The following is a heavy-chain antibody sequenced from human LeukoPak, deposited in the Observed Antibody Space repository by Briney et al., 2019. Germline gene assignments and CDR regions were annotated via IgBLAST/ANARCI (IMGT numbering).Heavy chain of an antibody. D-gene: IGHD3-10*01. J-gene: IGHJ4*02. CDR2: ISYDGSNK. Sequence: GGSLRLSCAASGFTFSRYGMHWVRQAPGKGLEWVALISYDGSNKYYSDSVKGRFTISRDNSKNTLYLQMNSLRPEDTAVYYCAKGRYTGSSFFDYWGQGTLVTVSS. CDR3: AKGRYTGSSFFDY. CDR1: GFTFSRYG. V-gene: IGHV3-30*18.